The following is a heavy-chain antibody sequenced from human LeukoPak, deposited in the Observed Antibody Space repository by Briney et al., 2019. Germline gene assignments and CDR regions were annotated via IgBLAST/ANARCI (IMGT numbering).Heavy chain of an antibody. CDR1: GGSFSGYY. Sequence: SETLSLTCAVYGGSFSGYYWSWIRQPPGKGLEWIGEINHSGSTNYNPSLMSRVTISVDTSKNQFSLKLSSVTAADTAVYYCARFRVRITIFGVPDGMDVWGQGTTVTVSS. V-gene: IGHV4-34*01. CDR2: INHSGST. D-gene: IGHD3-3*01. J-gene: IGHJ6*02. CDR3: ARFRVRITIFGVPDGMDV.